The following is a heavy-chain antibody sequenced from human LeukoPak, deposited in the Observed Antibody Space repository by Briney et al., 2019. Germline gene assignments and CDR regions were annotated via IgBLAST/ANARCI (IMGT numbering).Heavy chain of an antibody. CDR2: IKQDGSET. CDR3: ARQRGSGCLDY. J-gene: IGHJ4*02. D-gene: IGHD6-19*01. V-gene: IGHV3-7*01. Sequence: TGGSLRLSCAASRFTLSNYWVSWVRQAPGKGLEWVANIKQDGSETYYVDSVKGRFTISRDNAKNSLSLQMNSLRAEDTAVYYCARQRGSGCLDYWGQRTLVTVSS. CDR1: RFTLSNYW.